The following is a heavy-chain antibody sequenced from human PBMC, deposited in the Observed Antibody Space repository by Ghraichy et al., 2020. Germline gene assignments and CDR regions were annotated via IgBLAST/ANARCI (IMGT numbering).Heavy chain of an antibody. Sequence: GALRLSCAASGFTVSDNYMTWLRQAPGKGLEWVCLIYSGGATYYADSVKGRLPISRDSSTNTVYLQMNSLRADDTAIYYCARNRVVTPRGYWGQGTLVTVSS. J-gene: IGHJ4*02. CDR3: ARNRVVTPRGY. CDR1: GFTVSDNY. CDR2: IYSGGAT. V-gene: IGHV3-66*01. D-gene: IGHD2-21*02.